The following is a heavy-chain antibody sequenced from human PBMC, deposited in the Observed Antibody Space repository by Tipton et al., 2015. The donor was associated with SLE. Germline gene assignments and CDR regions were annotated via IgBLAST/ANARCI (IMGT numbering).Heavy chain of an antibody. D-gene: IGHD4-11*01. V-gene: IGHV4-39*07. Sequence: TLSLTCTVSGGSISSYYWGWIRQPPGKGLEWIGSILYNGVTSYNPSLKSRITISLDTSKNQFSLKLTSMTAADTAVYYCARYTVGTMEDPWGQGILVTVSS. CDR3: ARYTVGTMEDP. CDR1: GGSISSYY. J-gene: IGHJ5*02. CDR2: ILYNGVT.